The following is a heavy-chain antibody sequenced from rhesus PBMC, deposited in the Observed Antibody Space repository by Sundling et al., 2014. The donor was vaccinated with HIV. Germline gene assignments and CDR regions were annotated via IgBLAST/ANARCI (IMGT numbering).Heavy chain of an antibody. Sequence: EVQLVESGGGLVQPGGSLRLSCAASGFTFSSYGMSWVRQAPGKGLEWVSSISSASSYIYYADSVKGRFTISRDNAKNSLSLQMNSLRAEDTAVYYCTKGGLYCAIDYWGQGVLVTVSS. J-gene: IGHJ4*01. CDR1: GFTFSSYG. V-gene: IGHV3-136*01. CDR3: TKGGLYCAIDY. CDR2: ISSASSYI. D-gene: IGHD2-27*01.